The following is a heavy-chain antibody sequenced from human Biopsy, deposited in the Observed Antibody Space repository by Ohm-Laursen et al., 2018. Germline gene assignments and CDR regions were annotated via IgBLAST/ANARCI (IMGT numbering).Heavy chain of an antibody. V-gene: IGHV4-59*01. CDR2: IYYTGCT. CDR3: ARDSRGGHLNTTLITGKNLDS. CDR1: RDSISNYY. J-gene: IGHJ4*02. Sequence: GTLSLTWTVSRDSISNYYWTWIRQSPGKGLEWIGYIYYTGCTNYNPSVKSRVTISVDTSKNQFSLKLNSVTASDTAVYFCARDSRGGHLNTTLITGKNLDSWGQGILVTVSS. D-gene: IGHD3-16*01.